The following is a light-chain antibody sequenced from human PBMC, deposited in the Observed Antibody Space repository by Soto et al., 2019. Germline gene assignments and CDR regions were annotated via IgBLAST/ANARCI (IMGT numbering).Light chain of an antibody. CDR1: STDVGRYNY. V-gene: IGLV2-14*01. CDR3: SSYTTSSTYV. Sequence: QSVLTQPASVSGSPGQPITISCTGTSTDVGRYNYVSWYQQHPGKAPKLMIYDVANRPSGVSNRFSGSKSGITASLTISGLQAEDEADYYCSSYTTSSTYVFGTGTKLTV. CDR2: DVA. J-gene: IGLJ1*01.